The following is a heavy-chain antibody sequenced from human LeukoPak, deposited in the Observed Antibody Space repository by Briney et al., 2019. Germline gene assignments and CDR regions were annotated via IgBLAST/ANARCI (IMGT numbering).Heavy chain of an antibody. V-gene: IGHV3-23*01. CDR3: AKETLHGFDN. Sequence: SGGSLRLSCAASGSTFTSYAMGWVRQAPRKGLEWVSVISGSGGSTYYADSVKGRFTISRDNSKNTLFLQMNSLRAEDTAVYYCAKETLHGFDNWGQGTLVTVSS. D-gene: IGHD4-11*01. CDR2: ISGSGGST. J-gene: IGHJ5*02. CDR1: GSTFTSYA.